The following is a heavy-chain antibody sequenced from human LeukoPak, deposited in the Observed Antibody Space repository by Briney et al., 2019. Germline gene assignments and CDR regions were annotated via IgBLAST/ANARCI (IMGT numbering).Heavy chain of an antibody. CDR1: GGTFSSYA. J-gene: IGHJ4*02. V-gene: IGHV1-69*13. CDR2: IIPIFGTA. Sequence: SVKVSCKASGGTFSSYAISWVRQAPGQGLEWMGGIIPIFGTANYAQKFQGRATITADESTSTAYMELSRLRSDDTAVYYCARARRDGYNYWGQGTLVTVSS. CDR3: ARARRDGYNY. D-gene: IGHD5-24*01.